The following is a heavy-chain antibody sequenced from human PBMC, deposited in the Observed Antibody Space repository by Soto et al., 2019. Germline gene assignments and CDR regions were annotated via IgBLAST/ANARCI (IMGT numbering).Heavy chain of an antibody. Sequence: QVQLQESGPGLVKPSQTLSLTCTVSGGSISSGDYYWRWIRQSPGKGLEWIGHIYDIRSTYSNPSLNSRVFILADTSKNQSSLHLNSVTAADTAVYYCARGLSGDKVDYWGRGTLVTVSS. CDR2: IYDIRST. CDR3: ARGLSGDKVDY. J-gene: IGHJ4*02. V-gene: IGHV4-30-4*01. D-gene: IGHD7-27*01. CDR1: GGSISSGDYY.